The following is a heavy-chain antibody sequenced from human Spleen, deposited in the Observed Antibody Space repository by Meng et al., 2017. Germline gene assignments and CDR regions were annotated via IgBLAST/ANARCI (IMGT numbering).Heavy chain of an antibody. V-gene: IGHV4-34*01. Sequence: QVHLQQWGAGLLKPSEALSLTCAVYGGSFSGYYWSWIRQPPGKGLEWIGEINHSGSTNYNPSLKSRVTISVDTSKNQFSLKLSSVTAADTAVYYCARATPSSPPDYWGQGTLVTVSS. CDR2: INHSGST. J-gene: IGHJ4*02. CDR1: GGSFSGYY. D-gene: IGHD6-13*01. CDR3: ARATPSSPPDY.